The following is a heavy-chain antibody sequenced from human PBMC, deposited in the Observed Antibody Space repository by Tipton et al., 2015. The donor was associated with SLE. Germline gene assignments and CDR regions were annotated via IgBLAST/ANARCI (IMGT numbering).Heavy chain of an antibody. V-gene: IGHV1-2*02. CDR3: AKNLGGDDS. J-gene: IGHJ4*02. Sequence: QLVQSGVEVKKPGASVKVSCKASGYSFVNYGINWVRQAPGQGLEWMGWVNPDSGGTKYAQKFQGRVTMTRDTSNTTADMELSRLRSDDTAVYYCAKNLGGDDSWGQGTLVTVSS. D-gene: IGHD3-10*01. CDR2: VNPDSGGT. CDR1: GYSFVNYG.